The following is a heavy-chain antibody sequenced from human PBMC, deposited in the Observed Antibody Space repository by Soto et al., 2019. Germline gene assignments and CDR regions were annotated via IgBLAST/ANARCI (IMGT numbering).Heavy chain of an antibody. Sequence: VQLVESGGGVVPPGRSLKLSCIASGFALGSHGMHWVRQVSGKGLEGVAVISHDGQNQYYRESVKGRFTISRDNSKNSLFLEVHSLRVEDTAVYYCARERADIVVAPVATSGMDVWGQGTAVTVSS. CDR1: GFALGSHG. J-gene: IGHJ6*02. CDR2: ISHDGQNQ. V-gene: IGHV3-30*03. CDR3: ARERADIVVAPVATSGMDV. D-gene: IGHD2-2*01.